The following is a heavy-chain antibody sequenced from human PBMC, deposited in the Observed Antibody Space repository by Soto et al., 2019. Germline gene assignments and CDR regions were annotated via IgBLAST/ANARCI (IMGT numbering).Heavy chain of an antibody. D-gene: IGHD5-12*01. CDR1: GGSISNYY. CDR3: ARDGKVSGTATHWFDP. J-gene: IGHJ5*02. Sequence: SETLSLTCTVSGGSISNYYWSWIRQPPGKGLEWIGCIFYSGSTNYSPSLRSRVTISVDTSKNQFSLELSSVTAADTAVYYCARDGKVSGTATHWFDPWGQGPLVT. CDR2: IFYSGST. V-gene: IGHV4-59*01.